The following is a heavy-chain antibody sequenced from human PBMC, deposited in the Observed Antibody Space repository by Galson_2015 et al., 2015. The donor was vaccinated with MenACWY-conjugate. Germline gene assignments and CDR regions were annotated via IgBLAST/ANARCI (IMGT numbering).Heavy chain of an antibody. J-gene: IGHJ6*03. CDR2: IYYSGST. V-gene: IGHV4-59*09. Sequence: EWIGYIYYSGSTNYNPSLKSRVTISVDTSKNQFSLKLSSVTAADTAVYYCARGLRANYYYYYYMDVWGKGTTVTVSS. D-gene: IGHD3-16*01. CDR3: ARGLRANYYYYYYMDV.